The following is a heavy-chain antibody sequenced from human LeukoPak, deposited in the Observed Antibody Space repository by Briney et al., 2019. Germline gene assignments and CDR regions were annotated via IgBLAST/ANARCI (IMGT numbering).Heavy chain of an antibody. Sequence: GGSLRLSCAASGFTFSSYEMNWVRQAPRKGLEWLSYISSSGSTIYYADSVKGRFTISRDNAKNSLYLQMNSLRAEDTAVYYCARGWIDGMDVWGQGTTVTVSS. CDR1: GFTFSSYE. CDR2: ISSSGSTI. D-gene: IGHD5-12*01. V-gene: IGHV3-48*03. J-gene: IGHJ6*02. CDR3: ARGWIDGMDV.